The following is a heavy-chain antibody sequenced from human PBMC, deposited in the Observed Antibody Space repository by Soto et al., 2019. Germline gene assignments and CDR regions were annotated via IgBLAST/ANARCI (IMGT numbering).Heavy chain of an antibody. CDR1: GFTFSTYG. Sequence: ESGGGVVQPGRSLRLSCAASGFTFSTYGMHWVRQAPGKGLEWVALISHDGSNEHYADSVRGRFTISRDNSKNTLFLQMSSLRAEDTAVYFCARALGQYYDYWSGYPWGQGTLVTVSS. D-gene: IGHD3-3*01. J-gene: IGHJ5*02. CDR2: ISHDGSNE. V-gene: IGHV3-30*03. CDR3: ARALGQYYDYWSGYP.